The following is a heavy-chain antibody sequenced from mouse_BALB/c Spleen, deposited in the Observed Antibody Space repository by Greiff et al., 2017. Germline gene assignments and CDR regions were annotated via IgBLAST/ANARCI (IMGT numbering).Heavy chain of an antibody. D-gene: IGHD1-2*01. CDR1: GYAFTSYN. Sequence: EVKLVESGPELVKPGASVKVSCKASGYAFTSYNMYWVKQSHGKSLEWIGYIDPYNGGTSYNQKFKGKATLTVDKSSSTAYMHLNSLTSEDSAVYYCARWGVTTALDYWGQGTTLTVSS. V-gene: IGHV1S135*01. CDR3: ARWGVTTALDY. J-gene: IGHJ2*01. CDR2: IDPYNGGT.